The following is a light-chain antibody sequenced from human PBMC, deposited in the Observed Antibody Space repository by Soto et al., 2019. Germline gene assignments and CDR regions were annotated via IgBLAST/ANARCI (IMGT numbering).Light chain of an antibody. CDR1: QSISNW. V-gene: IGKV1-5*01. J-gene: IGKJ2*03. CDR2: DAS. CDR3: QQYYSSPYS. Sequence: DIQMTQSPSTLSASVGDRVAITCRASQSISNWLSWYQQKPGKAPNLLLYDASSLESGVPSRFSGSGSGTEFTLTISSLQPDDFATYYCQQYYSSPYSFGQGTRLAIQ.